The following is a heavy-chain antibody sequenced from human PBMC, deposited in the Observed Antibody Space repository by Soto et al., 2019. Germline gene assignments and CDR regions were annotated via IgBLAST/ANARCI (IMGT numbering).Heavy chain of an antibody. CDR1: GGTFSSYA. CDR3: AASYGSGYRAFDY. V-gene: IGHV1-69*04. Sequence: SVKVSCKASGGTFSSYAISWVRQAPGLGLEWMGRVNPIVSMSNYAQKFQGRVTITADKSTNTAYMQLSSLRSEDTAIYYCAASYGSGYRAFDYWGQGTLVTVSS. CDR2: VNPIVSMS. J-gene: IGHJ4*02. D-gene: IGHD3-10*01.